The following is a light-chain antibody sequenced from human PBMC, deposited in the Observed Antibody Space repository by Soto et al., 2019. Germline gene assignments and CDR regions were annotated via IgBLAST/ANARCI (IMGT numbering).Light chain of an antibody. Sequence: EIVVTQSPATLSLSPGERATLTCRASQSISNSLGWYHQTPGQPPRLLIYDASNRATGTPARFSGSGSGTDFTLTISSLEPDDFAIYYCQQRINWPLTLGQGTRLEIK. V-gene: IGKV3-11*01. CDR1: QSISNS. CDR2: DAS. CDR3: QQRINWPLT. J-gene: IGKJ5*01.